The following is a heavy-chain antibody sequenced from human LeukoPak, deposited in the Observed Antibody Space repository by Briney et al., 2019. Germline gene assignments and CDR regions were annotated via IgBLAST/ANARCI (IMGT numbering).Heavy chain of an antibody. CDR2: IYPGDSDS. CDR1: GYSFTNYW. CDR3: ARFPRRDYGGNRVSFDI. Sequence: GESLKISCKGSGYSFTNYWIGWVRQMPGKGLEWMGIIYPGDSDSRNSPSFQAQVSISADKSINTAYLQWSSLKASDTAMYYCARFPRRDYGGNRVSFDIWGQGTMVTVSS. D-gene: IGHD4-23*01. V-gene: IGHV5-51*01. J-gene: IGHJ3*02.